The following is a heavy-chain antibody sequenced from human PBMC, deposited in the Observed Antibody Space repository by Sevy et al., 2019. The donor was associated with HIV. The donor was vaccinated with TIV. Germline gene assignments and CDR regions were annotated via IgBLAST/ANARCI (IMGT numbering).Heavy chain of an antibody. Sequence: SETLSLTCTVSGGSISSGSYYWSWIRQPAGKGLEWIGRIYTSGSTNYNPSLKSRVTISVDTSKNQFSLKLSSVTAADTAGYYCARVSRSIRYGDYHWYFDLWGRGTLVTVSS. J-gene: IGHJ2*01. V-gene: IGHV4-61*02. CDR3: ARVSRSIRYGDYHWYFDL. CDR1: GGSISSGSYY. D-gene: IGHD4-17*01. CDR2: IYTSGST.